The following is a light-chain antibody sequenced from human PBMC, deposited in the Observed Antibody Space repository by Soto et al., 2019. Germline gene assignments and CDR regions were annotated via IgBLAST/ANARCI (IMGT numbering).Light chain of an antibody. V-gene: IGKV1-39*01. CDR3: QLSDSSLT. Sequence: DIQMTQSPSSLSASVGGSVTITCRASQNIRTYVNWYQQKPGKAPKLLISAASSLQSGVPSRFSGSGSGTNFIFTISGLQPEDFATYYCQLSDSSLTFGQGTKVEIK. CDR1: QNIRTY. J-gene: IGKJ1*01. CDR2: AAS.